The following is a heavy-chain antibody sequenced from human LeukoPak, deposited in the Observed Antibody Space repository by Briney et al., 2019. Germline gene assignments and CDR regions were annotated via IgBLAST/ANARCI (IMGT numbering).Heavy chain of an antibody. CDR1: GFTFSSYA. V-gene: IGHV3-23*01. Sequence: PGGSPRLFCAVSGFTFSSYAMSWVPQPPGKGLVCGSAISGSGGSTYHADSVKGRFSISRDNSKNTLYLQMNSLRAEDTAVYYCAKSGGSYYFDYWGQGTLVTVSS. J-gene: IGHJ4*02. CDR3: AKSGGSYYFDY. CDR2: ISGSGGST. D-gene: IGHD1-26*01.